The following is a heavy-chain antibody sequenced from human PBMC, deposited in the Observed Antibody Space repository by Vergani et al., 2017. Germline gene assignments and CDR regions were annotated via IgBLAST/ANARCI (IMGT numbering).Heavy chain of an antibody. D-gene: IGHD4-17*01. V-gene: IGHV1-18*01. Sequence: QVQLVQSGAEVKKPGASVKVSCKASGYTFTSYGISWVRQAPGQGLEWMGWISAYNGNTNYAQKIQGRVTMTTDTSTSTAYMELRSLRSDDTAVYYCAGDPPHDYGDYPYWYFDLWGRGTLVTVSS. J-gene: IGHJ2*01. CDR1: GYTFTSYG. CDR3: AGDPPHDYGDYPYWYFDL. CDR2: ISAYNGNT.